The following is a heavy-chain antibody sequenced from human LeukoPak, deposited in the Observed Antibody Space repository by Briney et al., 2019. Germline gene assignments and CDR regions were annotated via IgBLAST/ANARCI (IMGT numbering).Heavy chain of an antibody. CDR2: INHSGST. D-gene: IGHD1-26*01. Sequence: KASETLSLTCAVYGGSFSRYYWSWIRQPPGKGLEWTGEINHSGSTNYNPSLKSRVHISVDTSKNPFSLTLSHVTAADTDAYFCASPPYSGSHGRDYWGQGTLVTVSS. CDR3: ASPPYSGSHGRDY. J-gene: IGHJ4*02. V-gene: IGHV4-34*01. CDR1: GGSFSRYY.